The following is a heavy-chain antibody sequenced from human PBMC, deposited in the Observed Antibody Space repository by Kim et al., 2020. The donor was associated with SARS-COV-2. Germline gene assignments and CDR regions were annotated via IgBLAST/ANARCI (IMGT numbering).Heavy chain of an antibody. V-gene: IGHV1-46*01. CDR1: GYTFTSYY. D-gene: IGHD5-18*01. J-gene: IGHJ6*02. CDR3: ASPGYSYPYYYGMDV. Sequence: ASVKVSCKASGYTFTSYYMHWVRQAPGQGLEWMGIINPSGGSTSYAQKFQGRVTMTRDTSTSTVYMELSSLRSEDTAVYYCASPGYSYPYYYGMDVWGQGTTVTVSS. CDR2: INPSGGST.